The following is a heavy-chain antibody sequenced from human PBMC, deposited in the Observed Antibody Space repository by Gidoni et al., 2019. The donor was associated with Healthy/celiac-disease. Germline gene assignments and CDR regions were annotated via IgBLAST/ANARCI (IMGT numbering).Heavy chain of an antibody. CDR3: ARDRGYGDYTSAEYFQH. CDR1: GFTFSSSA. CDR2: IAYDGSNK. Sequence: QVQMVESGGGVVQPWRSRRLSCAASGFTFSSSAMHWVRQAPGKWLEWVAVIAYDGSNKYYADSVKGRFTISRDNSKNTLYLQMNSLRAEDTAVYYCARDRGYGDYTSAEYFQHWGQGTLVTVSS. D-gene: IGHD4-17*01. J-gene: IGHJ1*01. V-gene: IGHV3-30-3*01.